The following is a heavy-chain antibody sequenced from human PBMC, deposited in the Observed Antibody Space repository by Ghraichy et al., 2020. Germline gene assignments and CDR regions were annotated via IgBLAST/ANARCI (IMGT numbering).Heavy chain of an antibody. CDR2: INPNSGGT. CDR1: GYTFTGYY. J-gene: IGHJ6*02. D-gene: IGHD2-2*01. CDR3: ARGDSRDIVVVPAAIHLNYYYYYGMDV. V-gene: IGHV1-2*02. Sequence: ASVKVSCKASGYTFTGYYMHWVRQAPGQGLEWMGWINPNSGGTNYAQKFQGRVTMTRDTSISTAYMELSRLRSDDTAVYYCARGDSRDIVVVPAAIHLNYYYYYGMDVWGQGTTVTVSS.